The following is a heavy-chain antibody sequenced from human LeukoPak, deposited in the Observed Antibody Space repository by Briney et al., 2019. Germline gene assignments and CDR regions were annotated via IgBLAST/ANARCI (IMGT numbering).Heavy chain of an antibody. CDR3: ARDSDAARTFDY. CDR2: IIPIFGTA. J-gene: IGHJ4*02. CDR1: GGTFSSYA. D-gene: IGHD6-25*01. V-gene: IGHV1-69*13. Sequence: SVKVSCKASGGTFSSYAISWVRQAPGQGLEWMGGIIPIFGTANYAQKFQGRVTITADESTSTAYMELSSLRSEDTAVYYCARDSDAARTFDYWGQGTLVTVSS.